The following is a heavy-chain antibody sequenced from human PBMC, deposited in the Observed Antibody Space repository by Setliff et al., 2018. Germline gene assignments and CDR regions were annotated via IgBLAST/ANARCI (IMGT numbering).Heavy chain of an antibody. V-gene: IGHV4-59*11. Sequence: KPSETLSLTCTLSGGSLTQRYWSWVRQPPGKGLEWIGYVYYNGNTNYSPSLKSRVTISADTSKNQVSLKLTSATAADTAVYYCARANKKLDYYYYYYMDVWGKGTTVTVSS. J-gene: IGHJ6*03. CDR3: ARANKKLDYYYYYYMDV. CDR2: VYYNGNT. D-gene: IGHD1-1*01. CDR1: GGSLTQRY.